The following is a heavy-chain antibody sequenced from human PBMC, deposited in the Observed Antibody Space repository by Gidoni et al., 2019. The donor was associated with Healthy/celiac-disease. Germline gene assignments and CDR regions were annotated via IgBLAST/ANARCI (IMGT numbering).Heavy chain of an antibody. Sequence: QSGAEVKKPGSSVKVSCTASGGTFSSYAIRWVRQAPGQGLEWMGGIIPIFGTANYAQKFQGRVTITADESTSTAYMELSSLRSEDTAVYYCARAHPRSSGYYYVTYYYGMDVWGQGTTVTVSS. J-gene: IGHJ6*02. V-gene: IGHV1-69*01. CDR3: ARAHPRSSGYYYVTYYYGMDV. CDR1: GGTFSSYA. CDR2: IIPIFGTA. D-gene: IGHD3-22*01.